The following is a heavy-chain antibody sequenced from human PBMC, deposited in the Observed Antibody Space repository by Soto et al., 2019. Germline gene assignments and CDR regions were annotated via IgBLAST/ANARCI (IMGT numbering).Heavy chain of an antibody. CDR3: ARGGSVIGP. CDR1: GGSISSGDYY. D-gene: IGHD5-12*01. CDR2: IYHSGST. J-gene: IGHJ5*02. V-gene: IGHV4-61*08. Sequence: TSETLSLTCTVSGGSISSGDYYRSWIRQPPGRGLEWIGYIYHSGSTNYNPSLKSRVTISIDTSKNQFSLKLSSVTAADTAVYYCARGGSVIGPWGQGTLVTVSS.